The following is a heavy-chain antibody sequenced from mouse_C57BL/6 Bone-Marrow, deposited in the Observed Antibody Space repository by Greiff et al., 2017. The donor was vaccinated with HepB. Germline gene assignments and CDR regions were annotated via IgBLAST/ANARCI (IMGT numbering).Heavy chain of an antibody. CDR3: ARPTYYSNYPFAY. J-gene: IGHJ3*01. D-gene: IGHD2-5*01. V-gene: IGHV3-6*01. Sequence: EVQLVESGPGLVKPSQSLSLTCSVTGYSITSGYYWNWIRQFPGNKLEWMGYISYDGSNNYNPSLKNRISITRDTSKNQFFLKLNSVTTEDTATYYCARPTYYSNYPFAYWGQGTLVTVSA. CDR2: ISYDGSN. CDR1: GYSITSGYY.